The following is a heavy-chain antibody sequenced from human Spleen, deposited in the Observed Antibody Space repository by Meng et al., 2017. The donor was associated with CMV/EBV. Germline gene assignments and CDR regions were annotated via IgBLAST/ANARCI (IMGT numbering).Heavy chain of an antibody. CDR1: GITISDHG. Sequence: AAGITISDHGKDWVRQDPGKGGEWVGRSRDKNRSYNTENAASVRGRYNVARDDSKNSLYLQMNSLNTEDTAVYYCSRRSGVYSLDWGQGTLVTVSS. CDR2: SRDKNRSYNT. CDR3: SRRSGVYSLD. J-gene: IGHJ4*02. D-gene: IGHD2-21*01. V-gene: IGHV3-72*01.